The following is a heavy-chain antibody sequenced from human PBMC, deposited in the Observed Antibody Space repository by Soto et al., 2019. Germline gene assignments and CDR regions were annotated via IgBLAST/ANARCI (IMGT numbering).Heavy chain of an antibody. CDR3: PRVSATAWHVNGRDYFDH. CDR2: ISSRDLSI. J-gene: IGHJ4*02. D-gene: IGHD2-21*02. V-gene: IGHV3-11*01. Sequence: GGSLRLSCTASGFIFSNYYMSWIRQAPGKGLEGVSSISSRDLSIYYADSVKGRFTIFRDNAKNSLFLHMSHLRAADTAVYYCPRVSATAWHVNGRDYFDHGGLGTLVTASS. CDR1: GFIFSNYY.